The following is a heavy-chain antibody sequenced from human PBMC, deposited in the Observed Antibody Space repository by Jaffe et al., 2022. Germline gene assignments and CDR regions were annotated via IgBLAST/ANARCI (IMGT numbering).Heavy chain of an antibody. V-gene: IGHV4-39*01. D-gene: IGHD3-3*01. Sequence: QLQLQESGPGLVKPSETLSLTCTVSGGSISSSSYYWGWIRQPPGKGLEWIGSIYYSGSTYYNPSLKSRVTISVDTSKNQFSLKLSSVTAADTAVYYCARSDGYYDFWSGSPQFVFDPWGQGTLVTVSS. CDR2: IYYSGST. J-gene: IGHJ5*02. CDR1: GGSISSSSYY. CDR3: ARSDGYYDFWSGSPQFVFDP.